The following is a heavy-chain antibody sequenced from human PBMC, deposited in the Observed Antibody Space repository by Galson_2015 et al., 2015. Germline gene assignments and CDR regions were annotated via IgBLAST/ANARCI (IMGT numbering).Heavy chain of an antibody. J-gene: IGHJ4*02. CDR2: ISYDGSNK. CDR3: ARDGGRGSGRQRGDY. D-gene: IGHD6-19*01. V-gene: IGHV3-30*03. CDR1: GFTFSSYG. Sequence: SLRLSCPASGFTFSSYGMHWVRQAPGKGLEWVAVISYDGSNKYYADSVKGRFTISRDNSKNTLYLQMNSLRAEDTAVYYCARDGGRGSGRQRGDYWGQGTLVTVSS.